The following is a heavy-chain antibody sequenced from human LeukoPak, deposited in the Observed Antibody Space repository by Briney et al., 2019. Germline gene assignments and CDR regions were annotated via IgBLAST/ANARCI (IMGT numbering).Heavy chain of an antibody. V-gene: IGHV4-39*07. CDR1: GGYISSSSYY. J-gene: IGHJ5*02. Sequence: SETLSLTCTVSGGYISSSSYYWGWIRQPPGKGLEWIGSIYYSGSTYYNPSLKSRVTISVDTSKNQFSLKLSSVTAADTAVYYCARECGITPINNWFDPWGQGTLVTVSS. D-gene: IGHD3-10*01. CDR2: IYYSGST. CDR3: ARECGITPINNWFDP.